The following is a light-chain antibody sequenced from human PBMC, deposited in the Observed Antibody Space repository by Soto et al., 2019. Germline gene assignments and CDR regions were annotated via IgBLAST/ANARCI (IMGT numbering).Light chain of an antibody. J-gene: IGLJ1*01. V-gene: IGLV2-14*03. CDR3: TSYRRGPLYV. CDR2: DVS. CDR1: SADDSSSNF. Sequence: QSALTQPASVSGSPGQSITISCTGISADDSSSNFVSWYQHRPGKAPRLLLYDVSHRPSVVSNRFSGSKAGDTASLTISGLQLEDEADYYCTSYRRGPLYVFGSGTKVTVL.